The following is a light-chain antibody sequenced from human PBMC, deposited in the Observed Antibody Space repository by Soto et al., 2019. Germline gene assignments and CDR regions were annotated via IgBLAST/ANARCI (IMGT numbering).Light chain of an antibody. J-gene: IGKJ2*01. Sequence: EIVLTQSPATLSLSPGERATLSCRASQSVGGFLAWYQQKSGQAPRLLIYDTSKRATGIPARFSGSGSGTDFTLTISSLEHEDFAIYHCQHRSNWPPMYTFGQGTKLEIK. CDR2: DTS. CDR1: QSVGGF. CDR3: QHRSNWPPMYT. V-gene: IGKV3-11*01.